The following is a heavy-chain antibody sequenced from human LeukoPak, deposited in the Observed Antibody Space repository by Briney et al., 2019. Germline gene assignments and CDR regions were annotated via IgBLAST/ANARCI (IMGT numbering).Heavy chain of an antibody. J-gene: IGHJ4*02. CDR1: GFTFSSYG. CDR2: IKSKTDGGTT. D-gene: IGHD6-19*01. CDR3: TTGWYSSGWYFDY. Sequence: GGSLRLSCAASGFTFSSYGMHWVRQAPGKGLEWVGRIKSKTDGGTTDYAAPVKGRFTISRDDSKNTLYLQMNSLKTEDTAVYYCTTGWYSSGWYFDYWGQGTLVTVSS. V-gene: IGHV3-15*01.